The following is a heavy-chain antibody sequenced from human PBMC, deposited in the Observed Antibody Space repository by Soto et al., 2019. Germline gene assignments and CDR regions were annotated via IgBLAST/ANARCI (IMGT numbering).Heavy chain of an antibody. Sequence: VQLLESGGGLVQPGGSLRLSRAASGFTFRDYAMNWVREAPGKGLEWVSDISGNGDSARYADSVKGRFTISRDNSKNTLYLQMNSLRVDDTAVYYCGKERRGSGWSVCNFWGQGTLVTVSS. CDR2: ISGNGDSA. CDR3: GKERRGSGWSVCNF. V-gene: IGHV3-23*01. CDR1: GFTFRDYA. J-gene: IGHJ4*02. D-gene: IGHD6-19*01.